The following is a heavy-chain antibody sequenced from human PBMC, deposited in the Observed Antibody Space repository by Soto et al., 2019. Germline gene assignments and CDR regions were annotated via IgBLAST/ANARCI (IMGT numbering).Heavy chain of an antibody. J-gene: IGHJ4*02. CDR2: IYYSGST. CDR1: GGSINSGGYY. V-gene: IGHV4-31*03. CDR3: ARGYRQAGYSSSWVFDY. Sequence: QVQLQESGPGLVKPSQTLSLTCNVSGGSINSGGYYWNWIRQHPGKGLDWIGYIYYSGSTYYNPFHTSRATISADTSDNHCSLKLSSVTAADTAVYFWARGYRQAGYSSSWVFDYWGQGTLVNVSS. D-gene: IGHD6-13*01.